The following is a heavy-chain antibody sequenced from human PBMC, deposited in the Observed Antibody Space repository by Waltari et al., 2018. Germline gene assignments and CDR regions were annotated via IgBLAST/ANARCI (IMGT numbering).Heavy chain of an antibody. D-gene: IGHD1-26*01. Sequence: EVQLLESGGALAQPGGSLRLSCAASGFTFGDYGLTWVRQAPGKGLGGVSGISGSGDHTYSAASVRGRFTISRDNSKNILYLQMSSLTADDTAVYYCAKSSGATQVPRPHDSWGQGSLVTVSS. CDR1: GFTFGDYG. J-gene: IGHJ4*02. CDR2: ISGSGDHT. V-gene: IGHV3-23*01. CDR3: AKSSGATQVPRPHDS.